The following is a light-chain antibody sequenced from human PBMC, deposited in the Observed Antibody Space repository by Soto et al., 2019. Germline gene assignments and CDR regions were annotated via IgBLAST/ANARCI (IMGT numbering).Light chain of an antibody. V-gene: IGKV3-11*01. Sequence: EIVLTQSPATLSLSPGERATLSCRASQSVSSYLAWYQQKPGQAPRLLIYDASNRATGIPARFSGSGSGTDFSLTISRLEPEDFADYYCQQRSNWPLTFGGGTKVEIK. CDR3: QQRSNWPLT. J-gene: IGKJ4*01. CDR2: DAS. CDR1: QSVSSY.